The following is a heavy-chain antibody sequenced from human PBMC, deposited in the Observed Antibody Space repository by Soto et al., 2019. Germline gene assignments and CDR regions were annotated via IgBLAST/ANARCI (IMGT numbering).Heavy chain of an antibody. V-gene: IGHV3-15*01. D-gene: IGHD4-17*01. CDR3: TAPTVVTPFDY. Sequence: LRLSCAASGFTFSNAWMSWVRQAPGKGLEWVGLIKSKTDGGTTDYAAPVKGRFTISRDDSKNTLYLQMNSLKTEDTAVYYCTAPTVVTPFDYWGQGTLVTV. CDR2: IKSKTDGGTT. J-gene: IGHJ4*02. CDR1: GFTFSNAW.